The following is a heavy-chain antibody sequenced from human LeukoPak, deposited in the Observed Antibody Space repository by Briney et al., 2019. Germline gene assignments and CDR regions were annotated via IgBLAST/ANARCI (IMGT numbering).Heavy chain of an antibody. V-gene: IGHV3-53*01. CDR3: ARRAGAYSHPYDY. CDR2: IYSDNT. D-gene: IGHD4/OR15-4a*01. Sequence: GGSLRFSCTVSGFTVSSNSMSWVRQAPGKGLEWVSFIYSDNTHYSDSVKGRFTISRDNSKNTLYLQMNSLRAEDTAVYYCARRAGAYSHPYDYCGQGTLVTVSS. CDR1: GFTVSSNS. J-gene: IGHJ4*02.